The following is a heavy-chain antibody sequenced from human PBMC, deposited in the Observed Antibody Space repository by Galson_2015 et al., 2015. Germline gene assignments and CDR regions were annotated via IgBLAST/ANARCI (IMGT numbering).Heavy chain of an antibody. CDR2: ISSSGSSI. V-gene: IGHV3-48*03. D-gene: IGHD4-17*01. J-gene: IGHJ5*02. CDR1: GFTFSSYE. CDR3: ARDRAYGDYAGWVDWFDP. Sequence: SLRLSCAAPGFTFSSYEMNWVRQTPGMGLEWVSYISSSGSSIYYADSVKGRFTISRDNAKNSLYLQMDSLRAEDTAVYYCARDRAYGDYAGWVDWFDPWGRGTLVTVSS.